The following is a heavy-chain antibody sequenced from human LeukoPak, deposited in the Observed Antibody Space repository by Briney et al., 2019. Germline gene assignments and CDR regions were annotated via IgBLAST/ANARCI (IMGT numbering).Heavy chain of an antibody. D-gene: IGHD4-23*01. V-gene: IGHV3-9*01. CDR2: ISWNSGSI. CDR1: GFTFDDYA. J-gene: IGHJ4*02. CDR3: AKDIAQYYYGGNSGEFDY. Sequence: RPGGSLRLSCAASGFTFDDYAMQWVRQAPGKGLEWVSGISWNSGSIGYADSVKGRFTISRDNAKNSLYLQMNSLRAEDTALYYCAKDIAQYYYGGNSGEFDYWGREPWSPSPQ.